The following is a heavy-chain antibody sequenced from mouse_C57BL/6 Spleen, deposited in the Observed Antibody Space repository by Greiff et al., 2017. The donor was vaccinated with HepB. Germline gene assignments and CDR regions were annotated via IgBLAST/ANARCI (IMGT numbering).Heavy chain of an antibody. V-gene: IGHV1-82*01. CDR2: IYPGDGDT. J-gene: IGHJ1*03. CDR3: AMKIHYDGSSYGFYWYFDV. D-gene: IGHD1-1*01. CDR1: GYAFSSSW. Sequence: QVQLQQSGPELVKPGASVKISCKASGYAFSSSWMNWVKQRPGKGLEWIGRIYPGDGDTNYNGKFKGKATLTADKSSSTAYMQLSSLTSEDSAVYFCAMKIHYDGSSYGFYWYFDVWGTGTTVTVSS.